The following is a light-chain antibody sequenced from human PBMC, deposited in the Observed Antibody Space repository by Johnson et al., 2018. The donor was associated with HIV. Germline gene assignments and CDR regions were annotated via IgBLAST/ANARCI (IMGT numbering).Light chain of an antibody. CDR2: DNN. V-gene: IGLV1-51*01. CDR1: SFNIGNNY. Sequence: QSVLTQSPSVSAAPGQKVTISCSGSSFNIGNNYVSWYQQLPGTAPKLLIYDNNKRPSGIPDRFSGSKSGTSATLGITGIQTGDETDYYCGSWDSSLSAFVFGTGTKVTVL. CDR3: GSWDSSLSAFV. J-gene: IGLJ1*01.